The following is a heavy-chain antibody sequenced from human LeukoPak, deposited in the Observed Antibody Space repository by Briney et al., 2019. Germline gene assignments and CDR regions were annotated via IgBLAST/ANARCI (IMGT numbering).Heavy chain of an antibody. CDR3: SAGYCRTDFDY. Sequence: PGGSLRLSCAASGFTFSNAWMSWVRQAQGKGLEWVGRNKKKSDGGTIDYAAPVKGRFTISRDDSKNMLYLQMNSLKTEDTGVYYCSAGYCRTDFDYLVQGTLVTVSS. CDR1: GFTFSNAW. J-gene: IGHJ4*02. D-gene: IGHD3-22*01. V-gene: IGHV3-15*01. CDR2: NKKKSDGGTI.